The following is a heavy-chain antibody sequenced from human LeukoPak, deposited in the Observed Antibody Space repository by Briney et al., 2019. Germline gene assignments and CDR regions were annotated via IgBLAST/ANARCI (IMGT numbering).Heavy chain of an antibody. CDR3: AVSNGGYGP. J-gene: IGHJ5*02. Sequence: PGGSLRLSCGSTAFNFTAYLLHWVRQDPRQGLLWVARINSDGTTTNYADSVKGRFTISRDNAKNTLFLQMNSLRAEDTAVYFCAVSNGGYGPWGQGALVTVSS. V-gene: IGHV3-74*01. D-gene: IGHD5-12*01. CDR2: INSDGTTT. CDR1: AFNFTAYL.